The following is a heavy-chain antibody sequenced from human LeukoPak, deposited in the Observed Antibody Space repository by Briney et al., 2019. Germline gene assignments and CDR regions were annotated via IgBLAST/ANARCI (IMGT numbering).Heavy chain of an antibody. CDR1: GFTFRSYG. J-gene: IGHJ4*02. Sequence: GSLRLSCAASGFTFRSYGLDWVRQGPGQGLEWVAVISYDGSNKYYADSVKGRFTISRDNSKNTLYLQMNSLRAEDTAVYYCAKDGVFGDYSSGYYFDYWGQGTLVTVSS. D-gene: IGHD4-11*01. V-gene: IGHV3-30*18. CDR2: ISYDGSNK. CDR3: AKDGVFGDYSSGYYFDY.